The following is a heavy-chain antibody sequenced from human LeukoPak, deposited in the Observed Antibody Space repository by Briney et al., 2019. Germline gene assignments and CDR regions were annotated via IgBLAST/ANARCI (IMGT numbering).Heavy chain of an antibody. CDR2: ISAYSGHT. D-gene: IGHD6-13*01. V-gene: IGHV1-18*01. Sequence: VASVKVSCKASGYTFTNYGISWVRQAPGQGPEWMGWISAYSGHTNYAQKLQGRVTMTTDTSTSTAYMELRSLRSDDTAVYYCARDNHSGSWSWFDPWGQGTLVGVSA. CDR3: ARDNHSGSWSWFDP. CDR1: GYTFTNYG. J-gene: IGHJ5*02.